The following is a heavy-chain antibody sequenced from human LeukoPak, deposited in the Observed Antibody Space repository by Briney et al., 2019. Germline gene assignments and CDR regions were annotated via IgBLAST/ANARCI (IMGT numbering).Heavy chain of an antibody. V-gene: IGHV3-30*03. J-gene: IGHJ4*02. CDR2: ISYDGSNK. CDR3: ASELLGRAVAGSPFDY. D-gene: IGHD6-19*01. Sequence: GRSLRLSCAASGFTFSSYGMHWVRQAPGKGLEWVAVISYDGSNKYYAASVKGRFTISRDNSKNTLYLQMNSLRAEDTAVYYCASELLGRAVAGSPFDYWGQGTLVTASS. CDR1: GFTFSSYG.